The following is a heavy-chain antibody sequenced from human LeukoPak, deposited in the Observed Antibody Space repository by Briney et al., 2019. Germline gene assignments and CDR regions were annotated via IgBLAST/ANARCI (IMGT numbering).Heavy chain of an antibody. J-gene: IGHJ4*02. Sequence: GEPLNFSSQGPGSSFTNYMTGGVRPITRKGRDWRGIIFPGDSDTRYSPSFQGQVTISADKTISTAYLQWSSLKASHTAMYYCARHAAVTGSFDFWGQGTLVTVSS. CDR2: IFPGDSDT. CDR1: GSSFTNYM. V-gene: IGHV5-51*01. CDR3: ARHAAVTGSFDF. D-gene: IGHD6-19*01.